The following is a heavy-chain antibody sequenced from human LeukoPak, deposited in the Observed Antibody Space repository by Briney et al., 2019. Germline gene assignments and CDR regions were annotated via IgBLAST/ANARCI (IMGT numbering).Heavy chain of an antibody. CDR3: ARDSSSWYAGGYFDY. D-gene: IGHD6-13*01. J-gene: IGHJ4*02. CDR1: GFTFNSYA. Sequence: PGGSLRLSCAASGFTFNSYAMHWVRQAPGKGLEWVAVMPYDGSNKYYADSVKGRFTISRDNSKNTLYLQMNSLRAEDTAVYYCARDSSSWYAGGYFDYWGQGTLVTVSS. CDR2: MPYDGSNK. V-gene: IGHV3-30-3*01.